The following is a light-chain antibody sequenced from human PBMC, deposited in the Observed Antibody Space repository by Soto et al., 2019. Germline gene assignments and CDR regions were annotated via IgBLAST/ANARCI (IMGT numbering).Light chain of an antibody. V-gene: IGKV1-27*01. CDR3: QKYNSSPFT. J-gene: IGKJ3*01. CDR1: QGTRND. Sequence: DIQMTQSPSSLSASVGDRVTITCRASQGTRNDLAWYQQKPGTVPKLLIYGTSTSQSGVPSRFSGSGSGTDFTLTISSLQPEDVATYSCQKYNSSPFTFGPGTKVDIK. CDR2: GTS.